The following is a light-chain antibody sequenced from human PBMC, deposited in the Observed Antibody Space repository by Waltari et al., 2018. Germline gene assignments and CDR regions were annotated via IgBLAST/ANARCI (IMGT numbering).Light chain of an antibody. CDR3: CSYAGSSTYV. CDR1: SSDVGSYNL. Sequence: QSALTQPASVSGSPGQSITISCTGTSSDVGSYNLVSWYQQHPGKAPKLMIYEGSKRPSVVSNRFSGSKSGNTASLTISGLQAEYEADYYCCSYAGSSTYVFGTGTKVTVL. J-gene: IGLJ1*01. V-gene: IGLV2-23*01. CDR2: EGS.